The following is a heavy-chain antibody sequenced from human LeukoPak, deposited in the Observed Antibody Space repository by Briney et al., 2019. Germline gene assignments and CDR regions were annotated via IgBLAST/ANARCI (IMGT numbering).Heavy chain of an antibody. CDR3: AKGGYSSGWYEGY. CDR2: ISGSAVST. CDR1: GFTFTNYA. Sequence: GGSLRLSCEASGFTFTNYAMSWVRQAPGKGLEWVSAISGSAVSTYYADSVKGRFTISRDNSKNTLYLQMNSLRAEDTAVYYCAKGGYSSGWYEGYWGQGALVTVSS. D-gene: IGHD6-19*01. V-gene: IGHV3-23*01. J-gene: IGHJ4*02.